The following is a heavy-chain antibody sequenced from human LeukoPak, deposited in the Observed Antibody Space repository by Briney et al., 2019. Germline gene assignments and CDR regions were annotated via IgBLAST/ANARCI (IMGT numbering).Heavy chain of an antibody. CDR2: INPNSGGT. CDR3: ARDLEITMIAPDAFDI. Sequence: ASVKVSCKASGYTFTGYYMHWVRQAPGQGLEWMGWINPNSGGTNYAQKFQGRVTMTRDTSISTAYMELSRLRSDDTAVYYCARDLEITMIAPDAFDIWGQGTMVTVSS. V-gene: IGHV1-2*02. D-gene: IGHD3-22*01. J-gene: IGHJ3*02. CDR1: GYTFTGYY.